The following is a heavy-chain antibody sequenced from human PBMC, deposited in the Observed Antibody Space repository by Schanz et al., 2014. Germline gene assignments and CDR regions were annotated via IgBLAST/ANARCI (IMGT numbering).Heavy chain of an antibody. D-gene: IGHD2-2*01. CDR3: AKDSIVVVPAALHYYGMDV. J-gene: IGHJ6*02. CDR2: VCYDGSNK. V-gene: IGHV3-33*06. Sequence: LVESGGGVVQPGRSLRLSCAASGFTFSSYGMHWVRQVPGKGLEWVAVVCYDGSNKYYADSVKGRFTISRDNSKNTLHLQMNSLRAEDTAVYYCAKDSIVVVPAALHYYGMDVWGQGTTVTVSS. CDR1: GFTFSSYG.